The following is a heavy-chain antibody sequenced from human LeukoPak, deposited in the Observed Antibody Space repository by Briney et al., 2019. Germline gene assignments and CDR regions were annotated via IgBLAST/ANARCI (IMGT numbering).Heavy chain of an antibody. Sequence: GGSLRLSCAASGFTLSTYWMHWVRQAPGKGLVWVSRINSEGSSTTYADSVKGRFTISRDNAKNILYLQMNSLRAEDTAVYHCARDPAPQGWFDSWGQGTLDTVSS. CDR3: ARDPAPQGWFDS. CDR1: GFTLSTYW. V-gene: IGHV3-74*01. J-gene: IGHJ5*01. CDR2: INSEGSST.